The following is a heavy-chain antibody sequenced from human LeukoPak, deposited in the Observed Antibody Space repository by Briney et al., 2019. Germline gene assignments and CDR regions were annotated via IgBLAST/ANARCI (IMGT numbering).Heavy chain of an antibody. CDR1: GGSISSYY. D-gene: IGHD6-19*01. Sequence: PSETLSLTCTVSGGSISSYYWSWIRQPPGKGLEWIGYIYYSGSTNYNPSLKSRVTISVDTSKNQFSLKLSSVTAADTAVYYCARHRGIAVAAFDYWGLGTLVTVSS. CDR2: IYYSGST. J-gene: IGHJ4*02. V-gene: IGHV4-59*08. CDR3: ARHRGIAVAAFDY.